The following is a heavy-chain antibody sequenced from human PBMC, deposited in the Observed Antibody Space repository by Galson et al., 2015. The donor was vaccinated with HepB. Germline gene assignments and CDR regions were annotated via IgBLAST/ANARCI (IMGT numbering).Heavy chain of an antibody. CDR3: ARDQCSSTSGHASRYWRGVYYYYYGMDV. CDR1: GFTFSSYG. Sequence: SLRLSCAASGFTFSSYGMPWVRQAPGKGLEWVAVICYDGSNKYYADSVKGRFTISRDNSKTTLYLQMNGLRAEDTAVYYCARDQCSSTSGHASRYWRGVYYYYYGMDVWGQGTTVTVSS. CDR2: ICYDGSNK. V-gene: IGHV3-33*01. D-gene: IGHD2-2*01. J-gene: IGHJ6*02.